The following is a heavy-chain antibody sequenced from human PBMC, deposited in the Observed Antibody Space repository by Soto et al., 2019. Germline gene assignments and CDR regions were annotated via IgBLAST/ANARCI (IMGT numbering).Heavy chain of an antibody. CDR3: ARDQEYCSGGSCYHHDAFDI. Sequence: GGSLRLSCAASGFTFSSYSMNWVRQAPGKGLEWVSSISSSSSYIYYADSVKGRFTISRDNAKNSLYLQMNSLRAEDTAVYYCARDQEYCSGGSCYHHDAFDIWGQGTMVTVSS. CDR2: ISSSSSYI. V-gene: IGHV3-21*01. J-gene: IGHJ3*02. CDR1: GFTFSSYS. D-gene: IGHD2-15*01.